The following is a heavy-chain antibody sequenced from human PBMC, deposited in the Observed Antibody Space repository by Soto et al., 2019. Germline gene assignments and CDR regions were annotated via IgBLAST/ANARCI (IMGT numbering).Heavy chain of an antibody. CDR1: GGSINSRGSY. CDR3: ARPEHYYDFDH. V-gene: IGHV4-39*01. Sequence: QLRLQESGPGLVRPSETLSLTCTVSGGSINSRGSYWGWIRQPPGKGLEWIGTIYYSGSTYYNPSLKSRVTISMDMSKNQFSLKLNSVTAEDTAVYYCARPEHYYDFDHWGQGALVTVFS. CDR2: IYYSGST. D-gene: IGHD3-10*01. J-gene: IGHJ4*02.